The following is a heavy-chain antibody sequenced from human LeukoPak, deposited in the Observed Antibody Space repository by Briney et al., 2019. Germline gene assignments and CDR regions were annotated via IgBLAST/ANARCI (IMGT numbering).Heavy chain of an antibody. CDR1: GYTFTSYG. CDR2: INGGNGNT. Sequence: ASVKVSCRTSGYTFTSYGMHWVRQAPGQSLEWMGWINGGNGNTKYSEKFQGRVTIIRDTSASTAYMELSSLRSEDTAVYYCARVPLHDDSGHYYPHWGQGTLVTVSS. D-gene: IGHD3-22*01. V-gene: IGHV1-3*01. J-gene: IGHJ1*01. CDR3: ARVPLHDDSGHYYPH.